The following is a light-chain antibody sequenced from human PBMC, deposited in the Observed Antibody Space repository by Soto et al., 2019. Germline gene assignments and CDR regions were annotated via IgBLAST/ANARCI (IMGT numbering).Light chain of an antibody. V-gene: IGLV2-14*01. J-gene: IGLJ1*01. CDR1: STDIGTYNY. CDR3: SSYTTAGTYV. CDR2: RVS. Sequence: ALTQPASVSGSPGQSITISCIGTSTDIGTYNYVAWYQQHPAKTPKLIIYRVSYRPSGASNRFSGSKSANTASLTISGLQAEDEADYYCSSYTTAGTYVFGPGTKVTVL.